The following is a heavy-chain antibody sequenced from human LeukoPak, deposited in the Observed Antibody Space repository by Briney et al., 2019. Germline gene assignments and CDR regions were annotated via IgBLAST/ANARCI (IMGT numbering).Heavy chain of an antibody. J-gene: IGHJ6*03. D-gene: IGHD6-13*01. Sequence: SETLSLTCTVSGGSISSSSYYWGWIRQPPGKGLEWIGSIYYSGSTYYNPSLKSRVTISVDTSKNQFSLMLNSVTAADTAVYYCARESRRIAAAGPSYYMDVWGRGTTVTVSS. CDR2: IYYSGST. V-gene: IGHV4-39*07. CDR3: ARESRRIAAAGPSYYMDV. CDR1: GGSISSSSYY.